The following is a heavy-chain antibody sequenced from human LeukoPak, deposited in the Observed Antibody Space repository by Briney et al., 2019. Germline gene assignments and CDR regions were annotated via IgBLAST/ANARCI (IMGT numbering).Heavy chain of an antibody. CDR1: GYTFTSYD. Sequence: ASVKVSCKASGYTFTSYDINWVRQATGQGLEWMGWMNPNSGNTGYAQKFQGRVTITRNTSISTAYMELSSLRSEDTAVYYCARGYYYGSGSYLAGFDPWGEGILVTVSS. V-gene: IGHV1-8*03. J-gene: IGHJ5*02. D-gene: IGHD3-10*01. CDR2: MNPNSGNT. CDR3: ARGYYYGSGSYLAGFDP.